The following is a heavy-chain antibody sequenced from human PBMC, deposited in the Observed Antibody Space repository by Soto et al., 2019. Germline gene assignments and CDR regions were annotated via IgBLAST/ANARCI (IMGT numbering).Heavy chain of an antibody. Sequence: SSETLSLTSTVHGGSLSSFYCSWIRPLAGKGLEWIGRIYTSGSTNYNPSLKSRVTMSVDTSKNQFSLKLSSVTAADPAVYYCARGTTGNWFDPWGKGTLVTVSS. CDR2: IYTSGST. CDR1: GGSLSSFY. D-gene: IGHD1-1*01. V-gene: IGHV4-4*07. CDR3: ARGTTGNWFDP. J-gene: IGHJ5*02.